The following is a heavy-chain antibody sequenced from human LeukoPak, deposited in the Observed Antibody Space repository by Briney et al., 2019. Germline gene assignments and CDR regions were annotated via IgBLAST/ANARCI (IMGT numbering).Heavy chain of an antibody. Sequence: PSETLSLTCTVSGGSISSSSYYWGWIRQPPGKGLEWIGSIYYSGSTYYNPSLKSRVTISVDTSKNQFSLKLSSVTAADTAVYYCARQPDVTTFINYYYYMDVWGKGTTVTVSS. V-gene: IGHV4-39*01. J-gene: IGHJ6*03. CDR1: GGSISSSSYY. D-gene: IGHD4-11*01. CDR3: ARQPDVTTFINYYYYMDV. CDR2: IYYSGST.